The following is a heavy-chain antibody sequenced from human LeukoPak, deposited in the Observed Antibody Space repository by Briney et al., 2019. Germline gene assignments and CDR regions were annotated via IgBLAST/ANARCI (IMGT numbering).Heavy chain of an antibody. CDR3: ARANYRDKGELPLDY. V-gene: IGHV1-2*02. J-gene: IGHJ4*02. D-gene: IGHD1-26*01. CDR1: GYTFTGYY. Sequence: ASVKVSCKASGYTFTGYYMHWVRQAPGQGLEWMGWINPNTGGTNYAQKFQGRVTMTRDTSISTAYMDLSRLRSDDTAVYYCARANYRDKGELPLDYWGQGPLVTVSS. CDR2: INPNTGGT.